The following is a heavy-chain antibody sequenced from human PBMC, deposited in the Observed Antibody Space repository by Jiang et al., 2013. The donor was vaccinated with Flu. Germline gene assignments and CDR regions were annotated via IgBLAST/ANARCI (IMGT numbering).Heavy chain of an antibody. D-gene: IGHD2-2*01. CDR2: IIPILGLP. Sequence: SGAEVKVPGSSVKVSCRASGGTFSSYAITWVRQAPGQGLEWMGRIIPILGLPNYAQRFQGRLTITADKSTSTAYMELSSLRSEDTAVYYCARDKEYEDIVLVPSTDWGQGTLVTVSS. V-gene: IGHV1-69*04. CDR1: GGTFSSYA. J-gene: IGHJ4*02. CDR3: ARDKEYEDIVLVPSTD.